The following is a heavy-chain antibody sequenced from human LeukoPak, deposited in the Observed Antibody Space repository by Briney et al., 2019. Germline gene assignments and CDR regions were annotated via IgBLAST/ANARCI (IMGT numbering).Heavy chain of an antibody. J-gene: IGHJ4*02. D-gene: IGHD6-19*01. Sequence: ASVKVSCKASGYTFNGYYMHWVRQAPGQGLEWMGWINPNSGGTNHAQKFQGRVTMTRDTSISTAYMELSRLRSDDTAVYYCVCEAAPEAVADIDYWGQGTLVTVSS. CDR1: GYTFNGYY. V-gene: IGHV1-2*02. CDR3: VCEAAPEAVADIDY. CDR2: INPNSGGT.